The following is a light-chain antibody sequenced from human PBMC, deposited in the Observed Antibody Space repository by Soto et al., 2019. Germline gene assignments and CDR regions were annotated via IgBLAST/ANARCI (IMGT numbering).Light chain of an antibody. CDR2: DVS. Sequence: QSVLTQPRSVCGSPGQSVTISCTGTSSDVGGYNYVSWYQQHPGKAPKLMIYDVSKRPSGVPDRFSGSKSGNTASLTISGLQAEDEADYYCCSYAGSYTLVFGGGTKVTVL. CDR3: CSYAGSYTLV. J-gene: IGLJ2*01. V-gene: IGLV2-11*01. CDR1: SSDVGGYNY.